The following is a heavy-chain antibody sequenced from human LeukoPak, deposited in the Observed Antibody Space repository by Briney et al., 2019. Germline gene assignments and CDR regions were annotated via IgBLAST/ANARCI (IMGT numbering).Heavy chain of an antibody. D-gene: IGHD3-10*01. V-gene: IGHV4-38-2*02. J-gene: IGHJ4*02. CDR3: ARHVSYYGSGSYYNR. CDR1: GYSISSGYY. Sequence: SETLSLTCTVSGYSISSGYYWSWIRQPPGKGLEWIGEINHSGSTNYNPSLKSRVTISVDTSKNQFSLKLSSVTAADTAVYYCARHVSYYGSGSYYNRWGQGTLVTVSS. CDR2: INHSGST.